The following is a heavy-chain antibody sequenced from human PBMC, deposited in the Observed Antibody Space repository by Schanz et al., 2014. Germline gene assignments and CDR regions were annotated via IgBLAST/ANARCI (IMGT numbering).Heavy chain of an antibody. V-gene: IGHV1-3*01. J-gene: IGHJ4*02. CDR2: INAGTGNT. D-gene: IGHD6-13*01. Sequence: QVQLVQSGAEVKKPGASVKVSCKASGGTFSSFGINWVRQAPGQGLEWMGRINAGTGNTEYSQKFQGRVTITRDTLASTAYMEVSSLRSEDTAVYYCARSGSSNWYFFDYWGQGTLVTVSS. CDR1: GGTFSSFG. CDR3: ARSGSSNWYFFDY.